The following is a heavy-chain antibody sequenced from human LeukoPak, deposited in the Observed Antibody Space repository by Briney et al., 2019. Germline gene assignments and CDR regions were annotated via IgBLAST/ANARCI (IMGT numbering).Heavy chain of an antibody. CDR2: IIPIFGTA. Sequence: SVKVSCKASGGTFSSYAISWVRQAPGQGLEWMGGIIPIFGTANYAQKFQGRVTITADESTSTAYMGLSSLRSEDTAVYYCARDGAGYYYYMDVWGKGTTVTVSS. CDR1: GGTFSSYA. CDR3: ARDGAGYYYYMDV. D-gene: IGHD1-26*01. V-gene: IGHV1-69*01. J-gene: IGHJ6*03.